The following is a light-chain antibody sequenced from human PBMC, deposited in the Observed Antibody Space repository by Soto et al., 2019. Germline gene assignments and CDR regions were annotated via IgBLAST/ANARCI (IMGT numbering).Light chain of an antibody. Sequence: SVLTQPASVSGSPGQSITISCTGTSSDVGGYNYVSWYQQHPGKAPKLMIYEVSNRPSGVSNRFSGSKSGNTASLTISGLQAEDEADYYCSSYTSSGGVFGTGTKVTVL. CDR2: EVS. CDR1: SSDVGGYNY. CDR3: SSYTSSGGV. J-gene: IGLJ1*01. V-gene: IGLV2-14*01.